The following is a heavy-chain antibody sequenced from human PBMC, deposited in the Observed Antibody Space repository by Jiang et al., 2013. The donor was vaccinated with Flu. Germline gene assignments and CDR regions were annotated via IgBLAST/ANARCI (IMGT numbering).Heavy chain of an antibody. CDR3: ARVLGPAFPEYNSVAYFDH. V-gene: IGHV4-61*02. CDR1: GGSITSGSYY. D-gene: IGHD1-1*01. CDR2: VYSGGST. J-gene: IGHJ4*02. Sequence: GSGLVKPSQTLSLTCTVSGGSITSGSYYWTWIRQPAGKGLEWIGHVYSGGSTNYNPSLKSRVTISEDTSKNQLSLKLSSVTAADTAIYFCARVLGPAFPEYNSVAYFDHWGQGTLVTVSS.